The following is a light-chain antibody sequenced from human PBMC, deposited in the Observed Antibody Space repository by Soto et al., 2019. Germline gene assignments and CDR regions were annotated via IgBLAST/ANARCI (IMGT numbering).Light chain of an antibody. CDR3: SSYAGRNMVV. CDR1: SSDVGGYNY. V-gene: IGLV2-8*01. Sequence: QSALTQPPSASGSPGQSVTISCTGTSSDVGGYNYVSWYQQHPGKAPKLMIYEVSKRPSGVPDRFSGSKSGNTASLTVSGLQAEDEADYYCSSYAGRNMVVVGGGTKLTVI. CDR2: EVS. J-gene: IGLJ2*01.